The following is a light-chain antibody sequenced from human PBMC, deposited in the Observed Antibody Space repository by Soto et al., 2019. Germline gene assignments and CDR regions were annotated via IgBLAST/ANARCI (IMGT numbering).Light chain of an antibody. V-gene: IGKV1-39*01. J-gene: IGKJ3*01. CDR1: QNISNY. CDR2: SAS. CDR3: QQSYSALIFN. Sequence: DIQMTQSPFSLSASVGDRVTITCRASQNISNYLNWYQQKPGRAPKPLIYSASSLQSGVPSRFSGSGSGTEFTLTINSMQPEDFATYYCQQSYSALIFNFGPGTKVDIK.